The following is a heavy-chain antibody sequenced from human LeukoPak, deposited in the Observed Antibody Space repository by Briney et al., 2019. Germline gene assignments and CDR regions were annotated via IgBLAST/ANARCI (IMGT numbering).Heavy chain of an antibody. V-gene: IGHV3-9*01. Sequence: GGSLRLSCAASGFTFDDYAMHWVRQAPGKGLEWVSGISWSSGSIGYADSVKGRFTISRDNAKNSLYLQMNSLRAEDTALYYCAKGSGYDSSGYHDYWGQGTLVTVSS. J-gene: IGHJ4*02. CDR3: AKGSGYDSSGYHDY. D-gene: IGHD3-22*01. CDR2: ISWSSGSI. CDR1: GFTFDDYA.